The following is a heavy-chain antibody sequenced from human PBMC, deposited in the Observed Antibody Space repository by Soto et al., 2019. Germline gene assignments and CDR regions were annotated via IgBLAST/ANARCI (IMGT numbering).Heavy chain of an antibody. CDR3: ARATAKSYYDFWSGYRHNRDIYYHGMDV. CDR2: INPNSGGT. J-gene: IGHJ6*02. V-gene: IGHV1-2*04. CDR1: GYTFTGYY. Sequence: ASVKVSCKASGYTFTGYYMHWVRQAPGQGLEWMGWINPNSGGTNYAQKFQGWVTMTRDTSISTAYMELSRLRSDDTAVYYCARATAKSYYDFWSGYRHNRDIYYHGMDVWGQGTTVTVSS. D-gene: IGHD3-3*01.